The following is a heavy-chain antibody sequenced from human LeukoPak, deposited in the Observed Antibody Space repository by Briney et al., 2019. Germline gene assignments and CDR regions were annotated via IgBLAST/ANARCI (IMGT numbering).Heavy chain of an antibody. J-gene: IGHJ6*03. CDR1: GGSFSGYY. V-gene: IGHV4-59*01. CDR2: IYYSGST. D-gene: IGHD3-16*01. CDR3: ARETSQKGAHYMDV. Sequence: SETLSLTCAVYGGSFSGYYWTWIRQPPGKGLEYIGYIYYSGSTNYNPSLKSRLTISVDTSKNQFSLKLSSVTAADTAVYYCARETSQKGAHYMDVWGKGTTVTISS.